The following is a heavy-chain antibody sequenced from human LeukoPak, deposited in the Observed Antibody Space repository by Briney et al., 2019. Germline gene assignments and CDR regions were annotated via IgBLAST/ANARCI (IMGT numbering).Heavy chain of an antibody. D-gene: IGHD3-16*01. CDR3: ARDGGWTGRRPYYVDV. CDR1: GGSISSSSYY. Sequence: PSETLSLTCTVSGGSISSSSYYWGWIRQPPGKGLEWIGSIYYSGSTYYNPSLKSRVTISVDTSNNQFSLKLSSVTAADTAVYYCARDGGWTGRRPYYVDVWGKGTTVTVSS. CDR2: IYYSGST. V-gene: IGHV4-39*07. J-gene: IGHJ6*03.